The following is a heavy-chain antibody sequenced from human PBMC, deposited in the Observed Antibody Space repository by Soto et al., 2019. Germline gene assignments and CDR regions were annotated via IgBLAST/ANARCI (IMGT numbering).Heavy chain of an antibody. CDR1: GGSISGYY. Sequence: QVQLQESGPGLVKPSENLSLTCTVSGGSISGYYWSWIRQPAGKGLEWIGRMYNSERTHYNPSLKSRVTMSMDNSKNQFSLKLTSVTAADTAVYFCAREALGLSYCGFWGRGALVTVSS. CDR2: MYNSERT. V-gene: IGHV4-4*07. CDR3: AREALGLSYCGF. J-gene: IGHJ4*02.